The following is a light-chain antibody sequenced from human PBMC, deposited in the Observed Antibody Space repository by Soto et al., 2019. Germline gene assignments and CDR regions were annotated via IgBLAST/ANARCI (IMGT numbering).Light chain of an antibody. CDR1: SIGVGGYNY. Sequence: QSALTPPASVSGSPGQSITISCTGTSIGVGGYNYVSWYQQHPGKAPKLMIYDVSNRPSGVSNRFSGSKSGNTASLTISGLQAEDEADYYCSSYTSSSTLVVFGGGTKVTVL. J-gene: IGLJ2*01. V-gene: IGLV2-14*01. CDR3: SSYTSSSTLVV. CDR2: DVS.